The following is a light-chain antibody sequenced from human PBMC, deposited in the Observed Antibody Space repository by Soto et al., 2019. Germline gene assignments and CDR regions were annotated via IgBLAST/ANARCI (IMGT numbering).Light chain of an antibody. V-gene: IGLV2-11*01. CDR2: DVS. Sequence: QSVLTQPRSVSGSPGQSVTISCTGTSSDVGGYKYVSWYQQHPGKAPKLMIYDVSKRPSGVPDRFSGSKSGNTASLTISGLQGEDEADYYCCSYAGSYTVVFGGGTKLTVL. CDR3: CSYAGSYTVV. CDR1: SSDVGGYKY. J-gene: IGLJ2*01.